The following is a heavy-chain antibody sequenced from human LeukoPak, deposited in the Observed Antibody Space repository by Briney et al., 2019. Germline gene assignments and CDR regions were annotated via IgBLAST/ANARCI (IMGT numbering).Heavy chain of an antibody. CDR1: GGSFSGYY. D-gene: IGHD2-15*01. CDR2: INHSGST. V-gene: IGHV4-34*01. J-gene: IGHJ4*02. CDR3: ARDAVGVLDY. Sequence: SETLSLTCAVYGGSFSGYYWSWIRQPPGKGLEWIGEINHSGSTNYNPSLKSRVTISVDTSKNQFSLKLSSVTAADTAVHYCARDAVGVLDYWGQGTLVTVSS.